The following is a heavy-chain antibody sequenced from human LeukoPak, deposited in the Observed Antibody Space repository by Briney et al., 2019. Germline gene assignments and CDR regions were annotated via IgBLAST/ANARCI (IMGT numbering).Heavy chain of an antibody. J-gene: IGHJ6*03. D-gene: IGHD2-15*01. CDR1: GYTFTSYG. CDR2: ISAYNGNT. Sequence: GASVKVSCKASGYTFTSYGISWVRQAPGQGLEWMGWISAYNGNTNYAQKLQGRVTMTTDTSTSTAYMELGSLRSDDTAVYYCAKISGSYYYYYYMDVWGKGTTVTVSS. CDR3: AKISGSYYYYYYMDV. V-gene: IGHV1-18*01.